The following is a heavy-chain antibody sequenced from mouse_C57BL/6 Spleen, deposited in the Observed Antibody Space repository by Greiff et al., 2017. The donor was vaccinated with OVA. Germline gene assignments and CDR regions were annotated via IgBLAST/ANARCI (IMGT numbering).Heavy chain of an antibody. Sequence: EVKLVESGGDLVKPGGSLKLSCAASGFTSSSYGVSWVRQTPDKRLEWVATISSGGSYTYYPDSVKGRFTISRDNAKNTLYLQMSSLKSEDTAMYYCARHDAMDYWGQGTSVTVSS. CDR3: ARHDAMDY. CDR2: ISSGGSYT. J-gene: IGHJ4*01. V-gene: IGHV5-6*01. CDR1: GFTSSSYG.